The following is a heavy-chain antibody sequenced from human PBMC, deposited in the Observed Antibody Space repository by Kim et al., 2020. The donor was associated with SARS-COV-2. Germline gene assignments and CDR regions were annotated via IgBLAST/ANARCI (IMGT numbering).Heavy chain of an antibody. CDR2: INHSGST. V-gene: IGHV4-34*01. Sequence: SETLSLTCAVYGGSFSGYYWSWIRQPPGKGLEWIGEINHSGSTNYNPSLKSRVTISVDTSKNQFSLKLSSVTAADTAVYYCARGPGGGYCSSTSCRDYWGQGTLVTVSS. CDR1: GGSFSGYY. D-gene: IGHD2-2*01. J-gene: IGHJ4*02. CDR3: ARGPGGGYCSSTSCRDY.